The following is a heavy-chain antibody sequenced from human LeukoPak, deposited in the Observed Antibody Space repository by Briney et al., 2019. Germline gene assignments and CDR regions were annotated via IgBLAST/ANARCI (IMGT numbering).Heavy chain of an antibody. Sequence: PSETLSFTCTVSGGSISSYYWSWIRQPPGKGLERIGYIYYSGSTNFNPSLKSRVTISVYTSKNQFSLKLSSVTAADTAVYYCARGDGGFDGEYGMHVWGKGTTVTVSS. V-gene: IGHV4-59*01. J-gene: IGHJ6*04. CDR2: IYYSGST. D-gene: IGHD2-15*01. CDR3: ARGDGGFDGEYGMHV. CDR1: GGSISSYY.